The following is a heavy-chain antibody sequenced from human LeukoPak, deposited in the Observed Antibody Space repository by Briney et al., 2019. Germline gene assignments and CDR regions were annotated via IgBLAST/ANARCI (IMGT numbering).Heavy chain of an antibody. CDR2: IRRSSSSI. CDR1: GSPFSTYA. CDR3: ARATETIFGVVHPSY. Sequence: GPLPPSCPASGSPFSTYAMNGVRQAPGKRLGWASYIRRSSSSIYYPASVKRRFTVSRDHAKNSLYLQMNSLRAEDTAVSYCARATETIFGVVHPSYWGQGTLVTVSS. J-gene: IGHJ4*02. D-gene: IGHD3-3*01. V-gene: IGHV3-48*01.